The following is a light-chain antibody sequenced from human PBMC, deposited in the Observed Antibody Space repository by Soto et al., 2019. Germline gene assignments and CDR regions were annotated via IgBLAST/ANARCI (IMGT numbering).Light chain of an antibody. V-gene: IGKV1-8*01. J-gene: IGKJ5*01. CDR2: AAS. Sequence: ALLMTHSPSPPSPSKGERVTIPFRACQGISSYLAWYQQKPGKAPKLLIYAASTLQSGVPSRFSGSGSGTDFTLTISCLQSEDFATYYCQQYYSYPQAFGQGTRLEIK. CDR1: QGISSY. CDR3: QQYYSYPQA.